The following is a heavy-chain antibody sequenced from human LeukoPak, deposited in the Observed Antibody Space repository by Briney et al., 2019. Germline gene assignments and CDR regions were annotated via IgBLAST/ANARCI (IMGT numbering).Heavy chain of an antibody. J-gene: IGHJ4*02. D-gene: IGHD2/OR15-2a*01. CDR3: ARDYVYEFDY. V-gene: IGHV3-48*01. CDR2: ISGSGNAK. Sequence: GGSLRLSCAASGFSFSSYSMNWVRQAPGKGLEWVSYISGSGNAKHYTDSVKGRFTISRDNAKNALYLQMNSLRAEDTAVYFCARDYVYEFDYWGQGTLVTVSS. CDR1: GFSFSSYS.